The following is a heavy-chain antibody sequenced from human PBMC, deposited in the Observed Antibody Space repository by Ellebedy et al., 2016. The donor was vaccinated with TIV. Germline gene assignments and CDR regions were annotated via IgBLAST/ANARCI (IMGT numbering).Heavy chain of an antibody. J-gene: IGHJ4*02. CDR3: AKGGAWDLDY. CDR1: GFTFGSYW. D-gene: IGHD1-26*01. V-gene: IGHV3-7*03. CDR2: IKIDGSQE. Sequence: GESLKISCAASGFTFGSYWMSWVRQAPGKGLEWVANIKIDGSQEYYVESVKGRFTISRDNAKNSLYLQMNSLRAEDTAVYYCAKGGAWDLDYWGQGTLVTVSS.